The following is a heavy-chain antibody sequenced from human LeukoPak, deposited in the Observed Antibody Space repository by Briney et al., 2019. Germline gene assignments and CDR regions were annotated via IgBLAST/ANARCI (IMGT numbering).Heavy chain of an antibody. V-gene: IGHV4-34*01. Sequence: SETLSLTCAVYGGSFSGYYWRWIRQPPGKGLEWIGEINHSGSTNYNPSLKSRVTISVDTSKNQFSLKLSSVTAADTAVYYCARGGLAGGYSYGSFDYWGQGTLVTVSS. D-gene: IGHD5-18*01. CDR2: INHSGST. CDR3: ARGGLAGGYSYGSFDY. CDR1: GGSFSGYY. J-gene: IGHJ4*02.